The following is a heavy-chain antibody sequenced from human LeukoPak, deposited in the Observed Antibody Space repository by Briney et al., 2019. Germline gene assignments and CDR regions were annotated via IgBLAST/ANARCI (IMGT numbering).Heavy chain of an antibody. CDR2: IKQDGSEK. D-gene: IGHD5-12*01. CDR1: GFTFSSYW. J-gene: IGHJ4*02. V-gene: IGHV3-7*01. Sequence: GGSLRLSCAASGFTFSSYWMSWVRQAPGKGLEWVANIKQDGSEKYYVDSVKGRFTISRDNAKNSLYLQMNSLRAEDTAVYYCARAIVATNRDYGDSNFDFFDYWGQGTLVTVSS. CDR3: ARAIVATNRDYGDSNFDFFDY.